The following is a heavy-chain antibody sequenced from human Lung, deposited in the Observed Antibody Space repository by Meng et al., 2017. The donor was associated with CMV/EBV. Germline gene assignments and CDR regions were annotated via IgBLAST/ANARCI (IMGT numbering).Heavy chain of an antibody. V-gene: IGHV3-30-3*01. Sequence: GESXKISXAASAFTFNNYAMHWVRQAPGKGLEWVAVISYDGFNKYYADSVNGRFTISRDNSKNTLYLQMNSLRAEDTAVYYCARAPRDSSGYYYPDYWGQGTLVTVSS. CDR3: ARAPRDSSGYYYPDY. J-gene: IGHJ4*02. CDR2: ISYDGFNK. D-gene: IGHD3-22*01. CDR1: AFTFNNYA.